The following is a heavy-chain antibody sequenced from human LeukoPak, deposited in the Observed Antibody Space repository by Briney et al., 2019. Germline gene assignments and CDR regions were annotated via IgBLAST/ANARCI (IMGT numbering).Heavy chain of an antibody. V-gene: IGHV3-33*01. CDR2: TWFDGSNN. D-gene: IGHD2-15*01. CDR1: GFTFSDYA. J-gene: IGHJ4*02. Sequence: GGSLRLSCAASGFTFSDYAMHWVRQAPGKGLEWVALTWFDGSNNHYADSVKGRFSISRDNSKNTLYLQMNSLRAEDTAVYYCAIRSYCSGGSCYPLFDYWGRGTLVTASS. CDR3: AIRSYCSGGSCYPLFDY.